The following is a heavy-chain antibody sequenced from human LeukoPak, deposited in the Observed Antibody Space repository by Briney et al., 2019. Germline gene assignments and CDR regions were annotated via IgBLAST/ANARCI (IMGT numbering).Heavy chain of an antibody. CDR2: ISSSGSDI. J-gene: IGHJ4*02. CDR1: GFTFSNYE. CDR3: ARGDSSGSYFDY. D-gene: IGHD3-22*01. V-gene: IGHV3-48*03. Sequence: GGSLRLSCAASGFTFSNYEMHWVRQAPGKGLEWVSYISSSGSDIYYADSVKGRFTISRDNAKNSLYLQMNSLRAEDTAVYYCARGDSSGSYFDYWGQGTLVTVSS.